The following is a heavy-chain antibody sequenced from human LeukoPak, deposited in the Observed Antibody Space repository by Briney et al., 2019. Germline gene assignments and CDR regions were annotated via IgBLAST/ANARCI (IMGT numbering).Heavy chain of an antibody. J-gene: IGHJ4*02. V-gene: IGHV4-59*01. CDR3: ASSGGMGYFDY. Sequence: SETLSLTCAVSGGSISTYYWNWIRQPPGKGLEWIGYIYYTGSTIYNPSLKSRVTISVDTSKNQFSLKLSSVTAADTAVYYCASSGGMGYFDYWGQGTLVTVSS. CDR2: IYYTGST. CDR1: GGSISTYY.